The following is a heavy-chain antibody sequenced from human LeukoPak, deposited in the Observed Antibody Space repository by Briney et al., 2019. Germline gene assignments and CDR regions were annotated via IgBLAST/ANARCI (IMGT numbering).Heavy chain of an antibody. CDR3: AIIYSGYDCPPGPPYFDS. CDR1: GFTFSSYS. CDR2: ISISGSTV. Sequence: PGGSLRLSCAASGFTFSSYSMNWVRQAPGKGLEWVSYISISGSTVYYADSVKGRFTISRDNAKNSLYLQMNSLRAEDTAVYYCAIIYSGYDCPPGPPYFDSWGQGTLVTVSS. J-gene: IGHJ4*02. D-gene: IGHD5-12*01. V-gene: IGHV3-48*04.